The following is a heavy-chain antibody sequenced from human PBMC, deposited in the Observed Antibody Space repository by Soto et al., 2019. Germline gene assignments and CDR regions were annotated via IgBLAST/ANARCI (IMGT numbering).Heavy chain of an antibody. V-gene: IGHV3-66*04. CDR2: IYISGST. Sequence: GESLKISCAASGFTVSRKYMSWVRQAPGKGLEWVSVIYISGSTDYADSVKGRFTISRDNSRSTLFLEMSSLRSEDTAVYYCAKLPTRGLRLGELSLYRGGRYSYHMDLWGQGTTVTVSS. J-gene: IGHJ6*02. CDR3: AKLPTRGLRLGELSLYRGGRYSYHMDL. D-gene: IGHD3-16*02. CDR1: GFTVSRKY.